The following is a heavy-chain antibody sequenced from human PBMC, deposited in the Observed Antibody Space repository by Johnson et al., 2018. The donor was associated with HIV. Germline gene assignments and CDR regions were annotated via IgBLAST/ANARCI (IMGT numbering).Heavy chain of an antibody. D-gene: IGHD5-18*01. Sequence: VQLVESGGGLVQPGGSLRLSCTASGFPVTSNFMTWVRQPPGKGLDWVSAVYSTFGTYYADSVRGRSTISTDNSKNTLYLQMNSLRREDTAVYYCARGVRNSYGYLLGTFDIWGQGTMVTVSS. CDR3: ARGVRNSYGYLLGTFDI. V-gene: IGHV3-66*02. J-gene: IGHJ3*02. CDR1: GFPVTSNF. CDR2: VYSTFGT.